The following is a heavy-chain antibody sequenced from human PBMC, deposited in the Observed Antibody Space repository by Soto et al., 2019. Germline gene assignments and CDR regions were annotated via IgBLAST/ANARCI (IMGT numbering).Heavy chain of an antibody. CDR3: ARDLKKRGYSGYDSLDY. D-gene: IGHD5-12*01. Sequence: QVQLVQSGAEVKKPGSSVKVSCKASGGTFSSYTISWVRQAPGQGLEWMGRIIPILGIANYAQKFQGRVTITAHKSTSTAYMELSSLRSEDTAVYYCARDLKKRGYSGYDSLDYWGQGTLVTVSS. CDR2: IIPILGIA. V-gene: IGHV1-69*08. CDR1: GGTFSSYT. J-gene: IGHJ4*02.